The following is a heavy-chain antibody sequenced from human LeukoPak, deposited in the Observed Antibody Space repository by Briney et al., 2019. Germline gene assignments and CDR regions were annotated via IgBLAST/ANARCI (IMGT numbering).Heavy chain of an antibody. D-gene: IGHD2-15*01. CDR3: AREVYCSGGSCYYFDY. Sequence: PGGSLRLPCAASGFTFSSYWMSWVRQAPGKGLEWVANIKQDGSEKYYVDSVKGRFTISRDNAKNSLYLQMNSLRAEDTAVYYCAREVYCSGGSCYYFDYWGQGTLVTVSS. J-gene: IGHJ4*02. CDR1: GFTFSSYW. V-gene: IGHV3-7*05. CDR2: IKQDGSEK.